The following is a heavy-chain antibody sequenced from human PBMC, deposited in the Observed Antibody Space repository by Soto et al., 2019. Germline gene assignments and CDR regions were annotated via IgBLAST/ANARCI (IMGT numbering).Heavy chain of an antibody. CDR1: GYTFTSYG. D-gene: IGHD6-6*01. CDR3: ARDGRIAACPSPYYYFGMDV. CDR2: ISAYNGNT. V-gene: IGHV1-18*01. Sequence: QVQLVQSGAEVKKPGASVKVSCKASGYTFTSYGISWVRQAPGQGLEWMGWISAYNGNTNYAQKLQGRVTMTTDTSTITAYMELRSLRSDDTAVYYCARDGRIAACPSPYYYFGMDVWGQGSTVTVSS. J-gene: IGHJ6*02.